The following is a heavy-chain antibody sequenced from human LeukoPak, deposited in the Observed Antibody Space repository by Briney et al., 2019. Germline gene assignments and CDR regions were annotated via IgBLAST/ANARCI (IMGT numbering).Heavy chain of an antibody. J-gene: IGHJ3*02. CDR3: ARDRRSGSYDFNNAFDI. D-gene: IGHD1-26*01. CDR2: ISSSSSYI. V-gene: IGHV3-21*01. CDR1: RFTFSDYA. Sequence: GGSLRLSCAASRFTFSDYAMSWVRQAPGKGLEWVSSISSSSSYIYYADSVKGRFTISRDNARNSLYLQMNSLRAEDTAVYYCARDRRSGSYDFNNAFDIWGQGTMVTVSS.